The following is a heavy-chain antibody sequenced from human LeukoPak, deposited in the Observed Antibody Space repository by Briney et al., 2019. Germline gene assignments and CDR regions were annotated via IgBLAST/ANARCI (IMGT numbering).Heavy chain of an antibody. CDR1: GGTVSSYA. CDR3: ARGGNDFWSGYYRAYYYYGMDV. Sequence: GASVKLSCKASGGTVSSYAISWVRQAPGQGLGWMGRIIPFLGIANYAQKFHGRVTITADKSTSTAYMELSSLRSEDTAVYYCARGGNDFWSGYYRAYYYYGMDVWGQGTTVTVSS. D-gene: IGHD3-3*01. CDR2: IIPFLGIA. V-gene: IGHV1-69*04. J-gene: IGHJ6*02.